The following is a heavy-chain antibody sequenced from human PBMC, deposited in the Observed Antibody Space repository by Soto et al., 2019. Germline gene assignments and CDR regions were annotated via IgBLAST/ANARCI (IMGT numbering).Heavy chain of an antibody. CDR2: NSYSAHT. Sequence: QVQLQESGPGLVKPSETLSLTCTVTGGSTSSYYWSWLRQPPGKGLGWIGYNSYSAHTDYNPSLKSXVTXSXDTSKNQFSLKLSSATAADTAVYYCARHGGSYSFDYWGQGTLVTVSS. J-gene: IGHJ4*02. V-gene: IGHV4-59*08. CDR1: GGSTSSYY. D-gene: IGHD1-26*01. CDR3: ARHGGSYSFDY.